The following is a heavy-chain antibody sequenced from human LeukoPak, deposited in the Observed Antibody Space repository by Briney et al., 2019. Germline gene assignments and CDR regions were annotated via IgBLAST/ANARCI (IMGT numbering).Heavy chain of an antibody. V-gene: IGHV3-11*01. D-gene: IGHD1-26*01. CDR1: GFSFSDYY. Sequence: PGASLRLSCAASGFSFSDYYMSWLRQAPGKGLEWLAYIRSRGSGVYYAESVRGRFTISRDNARNSLYLEVSSLRADDTAVYYCAKRGYSGSHKYFDYWGQGTLVTVSS. J-gene: IGHJ4*02. CDR2: IRSRGSGV. CDR3: AKRGYSGSHKYFDY.